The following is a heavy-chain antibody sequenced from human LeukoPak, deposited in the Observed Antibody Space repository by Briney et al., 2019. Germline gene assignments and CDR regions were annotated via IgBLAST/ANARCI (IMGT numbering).Heavy chain of an antibody. Sequence: ASVKVSCKASGYTFTSYDINWVRQATGQGLEWMGWMNPNSGNTGYAQKFQGRVTMTRNTSISPAYMELSSLRSEDTAVYYCAGDARGYCSGGSCYSRGFDPWGQGTLVTVSS. J-gene: IGHJ5*02. D-gene: IGHD2-15*01. CDR3: AGDARGYCSGGSCYSRGFDP. V-gene: IGHV1-8*01. CDR2: MNPNSGNT. CDR1: GYTFTSYD.